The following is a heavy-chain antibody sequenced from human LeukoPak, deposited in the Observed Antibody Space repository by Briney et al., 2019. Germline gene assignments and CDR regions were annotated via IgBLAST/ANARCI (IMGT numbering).Heavy chain of an antibody. J-gene: IGHJ4*02. CDR2: MNPNSGNT. CDR3: ARAGDTLTGYYGGFDY. CDR1: GYTFTSYD. Sequence: ASVKVSCKASGYTFTSYDINWVRQATGQGLEWMGWMNPNSGNTGYAQKFQGRVTITRNTSISTAYMELSSLRSEDTAVYYCARAGDTLTGYYGGFDYWGQGTLVTVSS. V-gene: IGHV1-8*03. D-gene: IGHD3-9*01.